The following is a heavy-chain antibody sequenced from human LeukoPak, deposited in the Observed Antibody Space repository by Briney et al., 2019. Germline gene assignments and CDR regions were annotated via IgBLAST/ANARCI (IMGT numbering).Heavy chain of an antibody. D-gene: IGHD3-10*01. CDR1: GFTFSSYS. J-gene: IGHJ4*02. Sequence: GGSLRLSCAASGFTFSSYSMNWVRQAPGKGLEWVSYISSSGNTIYYADSVKGRFTISRDNAKNSLYLQMNSLRDEDTAVYFCARGANTMVRGVIDYWGRGTLVTVSS. V-gene: IGHV3-48*02. CDR3: ARGANTMVRGVIDY. CDR2: ISSSGNTI.